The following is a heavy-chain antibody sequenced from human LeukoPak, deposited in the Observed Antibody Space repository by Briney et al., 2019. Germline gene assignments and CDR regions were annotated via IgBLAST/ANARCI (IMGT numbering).Heavy chain of an antibody. V-gene: IGHV3-74*01. CDR2: INSDGSTI. CDR1: GFTISSKL. Sequence: PGGSLRLSCAASGFTISSKLMHWGRQAPGKGLVWVSRINSDGSTIGYADSVKGRFTISRDNAKNTLFLQMNSLRAEDTAVYYCTRGTTSTFDPWGQGTLVTVSS. CDR3: TRGTTSTFDP. D-gene: IGHD4-11*01. J-gene: IGHJ5*02.